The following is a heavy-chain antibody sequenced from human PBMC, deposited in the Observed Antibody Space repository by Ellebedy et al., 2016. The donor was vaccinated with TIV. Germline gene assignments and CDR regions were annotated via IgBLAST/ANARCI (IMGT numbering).Heavy chain of an antibody. Sequence: SETLSLXXAVYGGSFSGYYWTWIRQPPGKGLEWIGEINHSGSSNYNPSLKSRVTISVDTSKNQFSLKLSSVTAADTAVYYCARDWTGVRWFDPWGQGTLVTVSS. CDR1: GGSFSGYY. J-gene: IGHJ5*02. V-gene: IGHV4-34*01. D-gene: IGHD3/OR15-3a*01. CDR2: INHSGSS. CDR3: ARDWTGVRWFDP.